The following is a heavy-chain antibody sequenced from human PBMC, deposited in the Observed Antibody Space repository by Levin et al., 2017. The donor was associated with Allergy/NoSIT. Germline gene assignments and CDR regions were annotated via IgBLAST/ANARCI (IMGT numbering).Heavy chain of an antibody. V-gene: IGHV3-21*01. J-gene: IGHJ4*02. Sequence: GGSLRLSCAASGFSFSSYSMNWVRQAPGKGLEWVSSISSSSSYIYYADSVKGRFTISRDNAKNSLYLQMNSLRAEDTAVYYCARGMYYYGSGSYQPLDYWGQGTLVTVSS. CDR2: ISSSSSYI. CDR3: ARGMYYYGSGSYQPLDY. CDR1: GFSFSSYS. D-gene: IGHD3-10*01.